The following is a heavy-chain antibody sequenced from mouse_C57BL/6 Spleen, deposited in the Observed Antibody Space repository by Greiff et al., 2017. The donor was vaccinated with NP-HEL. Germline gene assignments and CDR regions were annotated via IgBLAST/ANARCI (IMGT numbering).Heavy chain of an antibody. CDR2: IYPGSGST. CDR1: GYTFTSYW. J-gene: IGHJ4*01. Sequence: VQGVESGAELVKPGASVKMSCKASGYTFTSYWITWVKQRPGQGLEWIGDIYPGSGSTNYNEKFKSKATLTVDTSSSTAYMQLSSLTSEDSAVYYCARDTTVVRDAMDYWGQGTSVTVSS. D-gene: IGHD1-1*01. V-gene: IGHV1-55*01. CDR3: ARDTTVVRDAMDY.